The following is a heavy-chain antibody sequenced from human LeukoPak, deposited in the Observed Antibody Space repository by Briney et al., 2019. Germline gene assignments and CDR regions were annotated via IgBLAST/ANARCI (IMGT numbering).Heavy chain of an antibody. D-gene: IGHD3-10*01. CDR2: ITSSGATI. CDR3: ARGSGSYLLQWFDP. Sequence: LSLTCAVYGGSFSGYYWSWIRQAPGKGLEWVSFITSSGATIYYADSVRGRFTISRDNAKNSLYLQMNSLRAEDTAMYYCARGSGSYLLQWFDPWGQGTLVTVSS. V-gene: IGHV3-11*01. CDR1: GGSFSGYY. J-gene: IGHJ5*02.